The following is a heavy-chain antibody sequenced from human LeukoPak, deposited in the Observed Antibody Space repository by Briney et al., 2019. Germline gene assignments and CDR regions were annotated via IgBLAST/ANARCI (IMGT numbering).Heavy chain of an antibody. V-gene: IGHV3-48*04. CDR2: ISSSSSTI. CDR1: GFTSSSYS. J-gene: IGHJ3*02. D-gene: IGHD3-22*01. Sequence: PGGSLRLSCAASGFTSSSYSMNWVRQAPGKGLEWVSYISSSSSTIYYADSVKGRFTISRDNAKNSLYLQMNSLRAEDTAVYYCARASWRMIVLGDAFDIWGQGTMVTVSS. CDR3: ARASWRMIVLGDAFDI.